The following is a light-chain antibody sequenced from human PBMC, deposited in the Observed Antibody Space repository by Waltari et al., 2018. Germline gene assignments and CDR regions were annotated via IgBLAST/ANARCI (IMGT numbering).Light chain of an antibody. Sequence: QSALTQPASVSGSPGQSITISCTGTSSDIGDPNYVSWYQQHPGEAPKLIIFEVTKRPSGVSNRFSGSKSGNTASLTISGLQAEDEADYHCSSFTRSNTYVFGAGTKVTVL. J-gene: IGLJ1*01. CDR3: SSFTRSNTYV. CDR1: SSDIGDPNY. CDR2: EVT. V-gene: IGLV2-14*01.